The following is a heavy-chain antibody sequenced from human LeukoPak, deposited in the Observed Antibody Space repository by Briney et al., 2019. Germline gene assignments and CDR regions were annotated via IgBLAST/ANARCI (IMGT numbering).Heavy chain of an antibody. Sequence: PGGSLRLSCAASGFTFSSYGMHWVRQAPGKGLEWVAVIWYDGSNKYYADSVKGRFTISRDNSKNTLYLQMNSLRAEDTAVYYCARSGPNSSGWYFDYWGQGTLVTVSS. J-gene: IGHJ4*02. D-gene: IGHD6-19*01. CDR2: IWYDGSNK. CDR3: ARSGPNSSGWYFDY. CDR1: GFTFSSYG. V-gene: IGHV3-33*01.